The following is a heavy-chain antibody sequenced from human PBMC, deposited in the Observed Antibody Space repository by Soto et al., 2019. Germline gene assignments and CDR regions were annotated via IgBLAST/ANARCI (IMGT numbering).Heavy chain of an antibody. Sequence: QVQLVQSGAEVKKPGSSVKVSCKASGGTFSSYTISWVRQAPGQGLEWMGRIIPILGIANYAQKFQGRVKXTXXKSTSTADMELSSLRSEDTAVYYGARDRKTGGPDYWGQGTLVTVSS. CDR3: ARDRKTGGPDY. D-gene: IGHD2-15*01. J-gene: IGHJ4*02. CDR2: IIPILGIA. V-gene: IGHV1-69*08. CDR1: GGTFSSYT.